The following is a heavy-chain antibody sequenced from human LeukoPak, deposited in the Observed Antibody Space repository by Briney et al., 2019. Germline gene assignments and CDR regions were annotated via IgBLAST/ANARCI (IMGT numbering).Heavy chain of an antibody. CDR2: ISAYNGNT. D-gene: IGHD6-19*01. CDR1: GYTFTSYG. Sequence: ASVKVSCKASGYTFTSYGISWVRQAPGQGLEWMGWISAYNGNTNYAQKLQGRVTMTTDTSTSTAYMELRSLRSDDTAVYYCAREAAWYSSGWHIDYWGQGTLVTVSS. J-gene: IGHJ4*02. V-gene: IGHV1-18*01. CDR3: AREAAWYSSGWHIDY.